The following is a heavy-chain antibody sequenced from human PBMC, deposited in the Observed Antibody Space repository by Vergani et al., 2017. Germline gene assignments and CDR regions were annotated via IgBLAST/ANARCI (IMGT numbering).Heavy chain of an antibody. CDR1: GFTFSSYA. Sequence: QVQLVQSGAEVKKPGASVKVSCKASGFTFSSYAMHWVRQAPGKGLEWVAVISYDGSNKYYADSVKGRFTISRDNSKNTLYLQMNSLRAEDTAVYYCARDTRPWSYYDILTGPFDYWGQGTLVTVSS. V-gene: IGHV3-30*01. J-gene: IGHJ4*02. CDR2: ISYDGSNK. CDR3: ARDTRPWSYYDILTGPFDY. D-gene: IGHD3-9*01.